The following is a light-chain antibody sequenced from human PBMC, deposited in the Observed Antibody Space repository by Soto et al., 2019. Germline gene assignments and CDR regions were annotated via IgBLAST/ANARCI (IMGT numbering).Light chain of an antibody. CDR2: AAS. CDR3: QLYGGSHMFS. V-gene: IGKV3-20*01. Sequence: EIVLTQSPGTLSLSPGEGATLSCRASESISSSYLAWYQQRPGQSPRLLIYAASSRAAGIPDRFSGSGSGEDFTLTISRLEPEDFAVYYCQLYGGSHMFSFGQGTKLQIK. J-gene: IGKJ2*01. CDR1: ESISSSY.